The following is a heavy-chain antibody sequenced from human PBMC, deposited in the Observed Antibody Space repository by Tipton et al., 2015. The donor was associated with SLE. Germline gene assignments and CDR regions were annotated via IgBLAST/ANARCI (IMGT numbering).Heavy chain of an antibody. J-gene: IGHJ4*02. CDR3: ASGPQEAATRDLAY. CDR2: IIPIFGTA. CDR1: GGTFSSYA. D-gene: IGHD2-15*01. Sequence: QLVQSGAEVKKPGASVKVSCKASGGTFSSYAISWVRQAPGQGLEWMGGIIPIFGTANYAQKFQGRVTITAGESTSTAYMELSSLRSDDTAVYYCASGPQEAATRDLAYWGQRTLVTVTS. V-gene: IGHV1-69*13.